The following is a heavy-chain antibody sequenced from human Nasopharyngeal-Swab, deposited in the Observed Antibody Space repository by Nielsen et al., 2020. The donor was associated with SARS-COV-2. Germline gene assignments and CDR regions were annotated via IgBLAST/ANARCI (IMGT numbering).Heavy chain of an antibody. J-gene: IGHJ3*02. Sequence: ASVKVSCNASGYSFTGYYLHWVRQAPGQGPEWVVSLNPNSGGTNYAQKFQGRVTLTLDTSINTAYMDLTSLRSDDPAVYYCAREIYYGSGSYYVDDAFDIWGQGTMVTVSS. D-gene: IGHD3-10*01. CDR2: LNPNSGGT. V-gene: IGHV1-2*02. CDR3: AREIYYGSGSYYVDDAFDI. CDR1: GYSFTGYY.